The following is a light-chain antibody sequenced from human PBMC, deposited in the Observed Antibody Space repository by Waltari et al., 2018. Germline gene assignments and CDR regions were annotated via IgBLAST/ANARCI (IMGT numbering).Light chain of an antibody. CDR1: QSVGKY. V-gene: IGKV3-20*01. CDR2: HAS. Sequence: EIVLTQSPGTLSLSPGERATLSCRASQSVGKYLAWYQQRPGQAPRLLLYHASIRATGIPDRFSGSGSGTDFSLTISRLGPEDFAVYYCQKYESLPATFGQGTTVEIK. J-gene: IGKJ1*01. CDR3: QKYESLPAT.